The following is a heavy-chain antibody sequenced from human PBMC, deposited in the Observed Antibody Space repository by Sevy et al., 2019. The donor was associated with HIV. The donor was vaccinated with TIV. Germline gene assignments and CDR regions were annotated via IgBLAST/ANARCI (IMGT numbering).Heavy chain of an antibody. CDR2: INPNSGGT. Sequence: VSVKVSCKASGYTFTGYYMHWVRQAPGQGLEWMGWINPNSGGTNYAQKFQGRVTMTRDTSISTAYMELSRLRSDDTAVYYCARVPQYYDFWSGYYFGYWGQGTLVTVSS. V-gene: IGHV1-2*02. CDR3: ARVPQYYDFWSGYYFGY. D-gene: IGHD3-3*01. CDR1: GYTFTGYY. J-gene: IGHJ4*02.